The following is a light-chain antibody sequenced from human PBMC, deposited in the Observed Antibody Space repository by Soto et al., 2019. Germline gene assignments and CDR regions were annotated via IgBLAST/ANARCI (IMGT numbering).Light chain of an antibody. CDR1: SSAVGGYNY. V-gene: IGLV2-14*01. J-gene: IGLJ2*01. CDR2: DVS. CDR3: SSYTSSSTLEGV. Sequence: QSALTQPASVSGSPGQSITSSCTGTSSAVGGYNYVSWYQQHPGKAPKLMIYDVSNRPSGVSNRFSGSKSGNTASLTISGLQAEDEADYYCSSYTSSSTLEGVFGGGTKLTVL.